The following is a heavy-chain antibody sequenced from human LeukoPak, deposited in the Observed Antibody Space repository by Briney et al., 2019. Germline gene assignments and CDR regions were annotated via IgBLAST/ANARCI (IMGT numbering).Heavy chain of an antibody. Sequence: PSETLSLTCAVYGGSFSGYYWSWIRQPPGKGLEWIGEINHSGSTNYNPSLKSRVTISVDTSKNQFPLKLSSVTAADTAVYYCATRIAATPYDYWGQGTLVTVSS. CDR1: GGSFSGYY. D-gene: IGHD6-13*01. CDR2: INHSGST. CDR3: ATRIAATPYDY. V-gene: IGHV4-34*01. J-gene: IGHJ4*02.